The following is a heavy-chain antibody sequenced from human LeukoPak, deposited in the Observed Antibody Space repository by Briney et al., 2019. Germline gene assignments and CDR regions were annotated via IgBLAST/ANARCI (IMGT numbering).Heavy chain of an antibody. J-gene: IGHJ3*02. CDR1: GFTFDDYA. D-gene: IGHD2-15*01. CDR2: ISWNSGNI. Sequence: GGSLRLSCAASGFTFDDYAMRWVRQGPGRGLEGGSGISWNSGNIRYADSVKGRFTISRDNAKNSLYLQMNSLRAEDTALYYCTKAGYCSGGSCPGGAFDIWGQGTMVTVSS. V-gene: IGHV3-9*01. CDR3: TKAGYCSGGSCPGGAFDI.